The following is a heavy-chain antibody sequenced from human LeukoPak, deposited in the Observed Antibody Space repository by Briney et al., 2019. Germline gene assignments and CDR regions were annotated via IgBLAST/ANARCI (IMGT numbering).Heavy chain of an antibody. CDR3: ARYEAAAGRVDY. CDR1: GGSISSYY. CDR2: IYYSGST. J-gene: IGHJ4*02. V-gene: IGHV4-59*01. Sequence: SETLSLTCTVSGGSISSYYWSWIRQPPGKGLEWIGYIYYSGSTNYNPSLKSRVTISVDTSKNQFSLKLSSVTAADTAVYYCARYEAAAGRVDYWGQGTLVTVSS. D-gene: IGHD6-13*01.